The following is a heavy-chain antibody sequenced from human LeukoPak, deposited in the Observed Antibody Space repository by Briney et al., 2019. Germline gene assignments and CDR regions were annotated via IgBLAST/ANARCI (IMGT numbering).Heavy chain of an antibody. Sequence: PSETLSLTCTVSGGSISSSSYYWGWIRQPPGKGLEWIGSIYYSGSTYYNPSLKSRVTISVDTSKNQFSLKLSSVTAADTAVYYCASTSGWSTGDYFDYWGQGTLVTVSS. J-gene: IGHJ4*02. CDR3: ASTSGWSTGDYFDY. V-gene: IGHV4-39*01. CDR1: GGSISSSSYY. CDR2: IYYSGST. D-gene: IGHD6-19*01.